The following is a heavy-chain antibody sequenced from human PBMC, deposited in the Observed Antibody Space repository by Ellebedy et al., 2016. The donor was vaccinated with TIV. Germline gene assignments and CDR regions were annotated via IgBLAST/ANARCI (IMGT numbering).Heavy chain of an antibody. D-gene: IGHD3-9*01. CDR2: INPNTGDT. CDR3: AREYYDILTAYSRAFDI. Sequence: ASVKVSCKASGFTFIDYFLHWVRQAPGQGLEWMGWINPNTGDTNYAQKFQGRVTMTWDTSISTAFLELSRLRSDDTAVYYCAREYYDILTAYSRAFDIWGQGTMVTVSS. J-gene: IGHJ3*02. CDR1: GFTFIDYF. V-gene: IGHV1-2*02.